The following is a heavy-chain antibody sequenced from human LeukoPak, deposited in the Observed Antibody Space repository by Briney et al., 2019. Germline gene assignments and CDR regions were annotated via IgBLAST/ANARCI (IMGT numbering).Heavy chain of an antibody. J-gene: IGHJ3*02. D-gene: IGHD3-16*01. V-gene: IGHV3-21*01. CDR2: ISSSSRYI. CDR1: GFTFSTYT. Sequence: PGGSLRLSCAPSGFTFSTYTMNWVRQAPGTGLEWVSSISSSSRYIYYADSVKGRFTISRDNAKNSLYLQMNSWGADGTALYYCARWWDRRWGAFDIWGQGTMVTVSS. CDR3: ARWWDRRWGAFDI.